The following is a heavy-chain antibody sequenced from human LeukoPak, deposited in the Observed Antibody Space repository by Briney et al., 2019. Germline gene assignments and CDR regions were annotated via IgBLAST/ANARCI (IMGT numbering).Heavy chain of an antibody. CDR2: MNPNSGNT. CDR1: GYTFTSYD. J-gene: IGHJ5*02. D-gene: IGHD3-10*01. V-gene: IGHV1-8*02. Sequence: RWASVKVSCKASGYTFTSYDINWVRQATGQGLEWMGWMNPNSGNTGYAQKFQGRVTMTRDTSISTAYMELSRLRSDDTAVYYCARDPNYYGSGSYYEVLEGFDPWGQGTLVTVSS. CDR3: ARDPNYYGSGSYYEVLEGFDP.